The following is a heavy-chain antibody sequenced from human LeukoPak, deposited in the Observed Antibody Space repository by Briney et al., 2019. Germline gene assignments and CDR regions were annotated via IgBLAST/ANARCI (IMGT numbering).Heavy chain of an antibody. V-gene: IGHV1-46*01. CDR2: INPSGGST. J-gene: IGHJ4*02. CDR3: ARENNYYDSRYYFDY. D-gene: IGHD3-22*01. Sequence: GASVKVSCTASGYTFTSYYMHWVRQAPGQGLEWMEIINPSGGSTSYAQKFQGRVTMTRDTSTSTVYMELSSLRSEDTAVYYCARENNYYDSRYYFDYWGQGTLVTVSS. CDR1: GYTFTSYY.